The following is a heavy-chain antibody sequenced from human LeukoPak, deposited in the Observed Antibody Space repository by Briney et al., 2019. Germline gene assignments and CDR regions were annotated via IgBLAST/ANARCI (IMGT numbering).Heavy chain of an antibody. CDR1: GGSISSSSYY. CDR3: ARHLPSSGWYRLEYYYGMDV. CDR2: IYYSGST. V-gene: IGHV4-39*01. J-gene: IGHJ6*02. Sequence: PSETLSLTCTVSGGSISSSSYYWGWIRQPPGKGLEWIGSIYYSGSTYYNPSLKSRVTISVDTSKNQFSLKLSSVTAADTAVYYCARHLPSSGWYRLEYYYGMDVWGQGTTVTVSS. D-gene: IGHD6-19*01.